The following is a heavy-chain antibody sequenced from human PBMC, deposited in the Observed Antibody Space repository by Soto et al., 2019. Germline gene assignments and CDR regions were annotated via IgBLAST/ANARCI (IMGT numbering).Heavy chain of an antibody. CDR3: AKDHLVWGYDRYYYYYMDV. CDR2: ISGSGGST. J-gene: IGHJ6*03. V-gene: IGHV3-23*01. D-gene: IGHD5-12*01. CDR1: GFTFSSYA. Sequence: PGGSLRLSCAASGFTFSSYAVSWVRQAPGKGLEWVSAISGSGGSTYYADSVKGRFTISRDNSKNTLYLQMNSLRAEDTAVYYSAKDHLVWGYDRYYYYYMDVWGKGTTVTVSS.